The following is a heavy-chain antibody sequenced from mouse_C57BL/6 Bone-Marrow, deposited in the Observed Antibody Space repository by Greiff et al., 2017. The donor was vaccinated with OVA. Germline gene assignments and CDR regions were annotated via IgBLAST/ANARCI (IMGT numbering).Heavy chain of an antibody. D-gene: IGHD1-1*01. CDR3: ARWSYFYWYFDD. Sequence: EVKLQESGPGLAKPSQTLSLTCSVTGYSITSDYWNWIRKFPGNKLEYIGYISYSGSTYYNPSLRSRISITGDTSKNQYYLQLNSVTTEDTDTYYCARWSYFYWYFDDWGTGTTVTVSS. J-gene: IGHJ1*03. V-gene: IGHV3-8*01. CDR1: GYSITSDY. CDR2: ISYSGST.